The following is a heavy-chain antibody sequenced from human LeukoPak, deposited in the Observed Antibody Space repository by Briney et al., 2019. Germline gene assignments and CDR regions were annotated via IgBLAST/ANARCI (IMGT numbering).Heavy chain of an antibody. V-gene: IGHV1-3*03. CDR2: INAGNGKT. D-gene: IGHD2-15*01. CDR3: ARDRRIGAYSYMDV. CDR1: GYTFSSYV. J-gene: IGHJ6*03. Sequence: ASVKVSCKASGYTFSSYVMQWVRQAPGQRHEWVGWINAGNGKTKYSQEFQGRVTITRDTSASIAYMELSSLRSEDMVVYYCARDRRIGAYSYMDVWGKGTTVTVSS.